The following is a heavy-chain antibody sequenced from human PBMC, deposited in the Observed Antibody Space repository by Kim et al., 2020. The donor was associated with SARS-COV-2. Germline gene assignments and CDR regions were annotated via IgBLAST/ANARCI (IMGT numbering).Heavy chain of an antibody. Sequence: GGSLRLSCAASGFTFSSYGMHWVRQAPGKGLEWVAVIWYDGSNKYYADSVKGRFTISRDNSKNTLYLQMNSLRAEDTAVYYCATKVGAYYYYGMDVWGQGTTVTVSS. CDR2: IWYDGSNK. V-gene: IGHV3-33*01. D-gene: IGHD2-15*01. CDR1: GFTFSSYG. CDR3: ATKVGAYYYYGMDV. J-gene: IGHJ6*02.